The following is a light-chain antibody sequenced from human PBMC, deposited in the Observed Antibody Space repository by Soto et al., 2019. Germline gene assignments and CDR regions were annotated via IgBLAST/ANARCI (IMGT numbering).Light chain of an antibody. CDR2: AAS. V-gene: IGKV1-27*01. CDR3: QKYNSAPRS. Sequence: DIQMTQSPSSLSASVGDGVTISCRASQGIGNYLAWYQQKPGKAPKLLIYAASTLQSGVPSRFSGSGSVTDFTLTISSLQPEDVATYYCQKYNSAPRSFGQGTRVEIK. CDR1: QGIGNY. J-gene: IGKJ1*01.